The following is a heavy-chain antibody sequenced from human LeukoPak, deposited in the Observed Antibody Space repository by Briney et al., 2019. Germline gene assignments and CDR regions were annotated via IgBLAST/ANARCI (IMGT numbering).Heavy chain of an antibody. D-gene: IGHD6-6*01. CDR1: GYTFTSYY. J-gene: IGHJ4*02. V-gene: IGHV1-46*01. CDR3: ARGNSSTFVSDY. Sequence: GASVKVSCTASGYTFTSYYMHWVRQAPGQGLDWMGVINLSAGSTSSAQNFQGRVTMTRDTSTSTVYMELSSLRSEDTAVYYCARGNSSTFVSDYWGQGTLVTVSS. CDR2: INLSAGST.